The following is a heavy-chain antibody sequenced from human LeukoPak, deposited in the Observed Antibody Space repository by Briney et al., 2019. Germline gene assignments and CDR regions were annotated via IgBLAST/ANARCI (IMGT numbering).Heavy chain of an antibody. CDR3: ARDPIAAAGLDAFDI. CDR1: GFTFSSYE. Sequence: GGSLRLSCAASGFTFSSYEMNWVRQAPGKGLEWVSAISVSGNTYHADSVKGRFTISRDSSKNTLYLQMNSLRAEDTAVYYCARDPIAAAGLDAFDIWGQGTMVTVSS. J-gene: IGHJ3*02. CDR2: ISVSGNT. V-gene: IGHV3-23*01. D-gene: IGHD6-13*01.